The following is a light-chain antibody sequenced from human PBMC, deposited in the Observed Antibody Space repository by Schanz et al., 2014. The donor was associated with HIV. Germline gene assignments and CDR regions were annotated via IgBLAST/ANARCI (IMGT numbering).Light chain of an antibody. J-gene: IGKJ1*01. V-gene: IGKV1-39*01. CDR3: QQFNTQVT. CDR1: QSISRY. Sequence: DIQMTQSPSSLSASVGDRVTITCRASQSISRYLNWYQQKPGKAPKLLIYAASSLQSGVPSRFSGSGSGTVFTLTISCLQPDDFATYYCQQFNTQVTFGQGTRVEVK. CDR2: AAS.